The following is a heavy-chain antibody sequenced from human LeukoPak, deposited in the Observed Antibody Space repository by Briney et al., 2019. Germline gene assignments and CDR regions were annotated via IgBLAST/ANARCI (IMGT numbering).Heavy chain of an antibody. V-gene: IGHV3-53*01. CDR2: SYSDSNT. CDR1: GFTVSNNY. Sequence: PGGSLRLSCTAPGFTVSNNYMSWVRQAPGKGLEWVSISYSDSNTNYADSVKGRFTISRDTSQNTLSPQMNSLRAEDTAVYYCVRKDRDFNAAFDIWGQGTVVTVSS. J-gene: IGHJ3*02. CDR3: VRKDRDFNAAFDI. D-gene: IGHD1-14*01.